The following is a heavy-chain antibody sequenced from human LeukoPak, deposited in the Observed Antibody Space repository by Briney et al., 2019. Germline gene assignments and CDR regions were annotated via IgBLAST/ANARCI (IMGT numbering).Heavy chain of an antibody. CDR1: GFTVSSNY. J-gene: IGHJ4*02. CDR2: ISGSGGST. CDR3: AKGTRGYCTNGVCYKFDY. D-gene: IGHD2-8*01. Sequence: PGGSLRLSCAASGFTVSSNYMSWVRQAPGKGLEWVSAISGSGGSTYYADSVKGRFTISRDNSKNTLNLQMNSLRAEDTAVYYCAKGTRGYCTNGVCYKFDYWGQGTLVTVSS. V-gene: IGHV3-23*01.